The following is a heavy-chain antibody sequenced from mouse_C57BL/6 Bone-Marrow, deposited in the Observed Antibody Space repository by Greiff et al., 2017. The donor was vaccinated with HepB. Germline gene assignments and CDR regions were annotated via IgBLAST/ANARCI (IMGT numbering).Heavy chain of an antibody. D-gene: IGHD1-1*01. V-gene: IGHV1-72*01. CDR2: IDPNSGGT. CDR1: GYTFTSYW. Sequence: QVQLQQPGAELVKPGASVKLSCKASGYTFTSYWMHWVKQRPGRGLEWIGRIDPNSGGTKYNKKFKSKATLTVDKPSSTAYMQLSSLTSEDSAVYYCARSDYYYGTVPKDFDVWGTGTTVTVSS. J-gene: IGHJ1*03. CDR3: ARSDYYYGTVPKDFDV.